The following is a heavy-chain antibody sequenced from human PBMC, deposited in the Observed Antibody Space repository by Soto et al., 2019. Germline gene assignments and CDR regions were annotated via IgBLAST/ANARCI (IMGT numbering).Heavy chain of an antibody. D-gene: IGHD2-2*03. Sequence: GGSLRLSCAASGFTFGSYAMSWVGQGPGKGLEWVSAISGSGGSTYYADSVKGRFTISRDNSKSTLSLQMNSLRAEDTAIYYCAKLGYCIITSCPAFDYWGQGTLVTVSS. J-gene: IGHJ4*02. V-gene: IGHV3-23*01. CDR2: ISGSGGST. CDR1: GFTFGSYA. CDR3: AKLGYCIITSCPAFDY.